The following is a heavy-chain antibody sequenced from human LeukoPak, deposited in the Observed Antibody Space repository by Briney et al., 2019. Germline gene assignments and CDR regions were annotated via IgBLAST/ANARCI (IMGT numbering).Heavy chain of an antibody. V-gene: IGHV4-31*03. CDR2: IYYSGST. CDR3: ARTIVFVPATIISYYFDY. J-gene: IGHJ4*02. CDR1: GGSISSGGSS. D-gene: IGHD2-2*02. Sequence: SETLSLTCTVSGGSISSGGSSWSWIRQHPGKGLEWIGYIYYSGSTYYNPSLKSRISISVDTSQNQFSLKLSSVTAADTAVYYCARTIVFVPATIISYYFDYWGQGTLVTVSS.